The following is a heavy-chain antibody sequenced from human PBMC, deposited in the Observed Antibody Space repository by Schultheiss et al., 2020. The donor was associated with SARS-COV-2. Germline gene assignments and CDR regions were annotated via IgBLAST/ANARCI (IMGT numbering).Heavy chain of an antibody. Sequence: GGSLRLSCAASGFTFDDYAMHWVRQAPGKGLEWVSYISGNGKERYYADSVKGRFTISRHNSKNTLYLQMNSLRAEDTAVYYCARDTEGYCSSTSCYGGAFDIWGQGTMVTVSS. J-gene: IGHJ3*02. V-gene: IGHV3-23*01. CDR2: ISGNGKER. CDR1: GFTFDDYA. D-gene: IGHD2-2*01. CDR3: ARDTEGYCSSTSCYGGAFDI.